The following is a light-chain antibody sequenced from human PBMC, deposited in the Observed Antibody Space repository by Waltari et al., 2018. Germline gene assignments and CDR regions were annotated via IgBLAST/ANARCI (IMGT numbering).Light chain of an antibody. Sequence: DIMLTQSPDSLAVSLVARATINCKSSQSILFTSNNKNYLAWYQQRPGQPPKLLIYWASSLESVVPDRFSGSGSGTDFTLPISSLQTEDVAVYYCQQYYSTPYTFGQGTKLEI. CDR1: QSILFTSNNKNY. CDR3: QQYYSTPYT. J-gene: IGKJ2*01. CDR2: WAS. V-gene: IGKV4-1*01.